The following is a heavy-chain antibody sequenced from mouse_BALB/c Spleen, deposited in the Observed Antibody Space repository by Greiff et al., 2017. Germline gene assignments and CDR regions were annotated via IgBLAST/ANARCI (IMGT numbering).Heavy chain of an antibody. CDR3: ARRRDGYYGYFDV. V-gene: IGHV1S130*01. D-gene: IGHD2-3*01. CDR2: IHPNSGNT. Sequence: QVQLQQSGSVLVRPGASVKLSCKASGYTFTSSWMHWAKQRPGQGLEWIGEIHPNSGNTNYNEKFKGKATLTVDTSSSTAYVDLSSLTSEDSAVYYCARRRDGYYGYFDVWGAGTTVTVSS. CDR1: GYTFTSSW. J-gene: IGHJ1*01.